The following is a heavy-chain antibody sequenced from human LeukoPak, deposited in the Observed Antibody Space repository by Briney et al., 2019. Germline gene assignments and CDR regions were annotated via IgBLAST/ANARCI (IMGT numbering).Heavy chain of an antibody. V-gene: IGHV3-23*01. CDR1: GFTFSSYA. J-gene: IGHJ4*02. D-gene: IGHD6-19*01. CDR2: ISGSGGST. CDR3: ARGSGWYSRDHRHFDY. Sequence: GGSLRLSCAASGFTFSSYAMSWVRQAPGKGLEWVSAISGSGGSTYYADSVKGRFTISRDDSKNTLYLQMNSLRAEDTAVYYCARGSGWYSRDHRHFDYWGQGTLVTVSS.